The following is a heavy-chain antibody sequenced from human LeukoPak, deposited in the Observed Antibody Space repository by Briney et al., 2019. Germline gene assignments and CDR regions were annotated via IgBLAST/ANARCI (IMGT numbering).Heavy chain of an antibody. CDR1: GFTFSSYA. Sequence: GGSLRLSCAASGFTFSSYAMSWVRQAPGKGLEWVSTVSGSGGSTYYADSVKGRFTVSRDNSKNTLFLQMNTLRAEDTAVYCCAKDLRPGYGSNSGLFGFDYCGQGTLVTVSS. J-gene: IGHJ4*02. CDR3: AKDLRPGYGSNSGLFGFDY. CDR2: VSGSGGST. D-gene: IGHD4-23*01. V-gene: IGHV3-23*01.